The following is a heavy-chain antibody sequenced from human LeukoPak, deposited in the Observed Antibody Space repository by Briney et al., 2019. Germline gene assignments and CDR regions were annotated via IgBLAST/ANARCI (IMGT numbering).Heavy chain of an antibody. CDR1: GFTFSSYA. CDR3: ARDEGGLGSPGY. D-gene: IGHD1-26*01. Sequence: GKSLRLSCAASGFTFSSYAMHWVRQAPGKGLEWVAVISYDGSNKYYADSVKGRFTISRDNSKNTLYLQMNSLRAEDTAVYYCARDEGGLGSPGYWGQGTLVTASS. CDR2: ISYDGSNK. J-gene: IGHJ4*02. V-gene: IGHV3-30-3*01.